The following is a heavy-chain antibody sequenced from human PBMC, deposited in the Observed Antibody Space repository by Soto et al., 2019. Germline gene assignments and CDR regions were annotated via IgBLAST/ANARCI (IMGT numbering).Heavy chain of an antibody. V-gene: IGHV4-59*08. Sequence: SETLSLTCTVSGVSISSYYWSWIRQPPGKGLEWIGYIYYSGSTNYNPSLKSRVTISVDTSKNQFSLKLSSVTAADTAVYYCARSRYCSSTSCYTALDYWGQGTLVTVS. D-gene: IGHD2-2*02. CDR3: ARSRYCSSTSCYTALDY. CDR1: GVSISSYY. CDR2: IYYSGST. J-gene: IGHJ4*02.